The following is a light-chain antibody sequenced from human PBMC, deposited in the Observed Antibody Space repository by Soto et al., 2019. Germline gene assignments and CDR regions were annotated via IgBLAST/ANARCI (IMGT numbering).Light chain of an antibody. V-gene: IGKV1-9*01. CDR1: QTVERW. CDR2: AAS. J-gene: IGKJ4*01. CDR3: QQLNSYPLT. Sequence: DIQMTQSPSTLPASVGDRVTISCRASQTVERWLAWYQQKPGKDPKLLIYAASTLQSGVPSRFSGSGSGTEFSLTISSLQPEDFATYYCQQLNSYPLTFGGGTKVDIK.